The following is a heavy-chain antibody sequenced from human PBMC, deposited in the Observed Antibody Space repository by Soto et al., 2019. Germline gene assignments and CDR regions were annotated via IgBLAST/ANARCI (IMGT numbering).Heavy chain of an antibody. V-gene: IGHV3-7*01. J-gene: IGHJ6*02. CDR2: IKQDGSEK. CDR1: GLTISSYW. Sequence: GGSLRLSCAASGLTISSYWMSWVRQAPGKGLEWVANIKQDGSEKYYVDSVKGRFTISRDNAKNSLYLQMNSLRAEDTAVYYCARDRYSYYDFWSGSLPYYYYGMDVWGQGTTVTVSS. CDR3: ARDRYSYYDFWSGSLPYYYYGMDV. D-gene: IGHD3-3*01.